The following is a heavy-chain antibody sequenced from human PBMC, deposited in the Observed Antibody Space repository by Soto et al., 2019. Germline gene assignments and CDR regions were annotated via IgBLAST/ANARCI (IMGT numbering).Heavy chain of an antibody. J-gene: IGHJ4*02. CDR3: ARMLGYSNYVDYFDY. D-gene: IGHD4-4*01. Sequence: PGGSLRLSCAASGFTFSSYAMHWVRQAPGKGLEWVAVISYDGSNKYYADSVKGRFTISRDNSKNTLYLQMNSLRAEDTAVYYCARMLGYSNYVDYFDYWRQRTLVTVSS. V-gene: IGHV3-30-3*01. CDR1: GFTFSSYA. CDR2: ISYDGSNK.